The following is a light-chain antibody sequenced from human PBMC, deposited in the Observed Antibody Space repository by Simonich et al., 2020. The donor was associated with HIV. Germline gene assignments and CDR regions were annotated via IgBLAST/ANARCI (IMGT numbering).Light chain of an antibody. J-gene: IGKJ5*01. CDR3: QQRSNWPIT. Sequence: EIVMTQSPATLSVSPGERATLPCRASQSVSSNLAWYHQKPGQSPRLLIYDASNRATGIPARFSGSGSGTDFTLTISSLEPEDFAVYYCQQRSNWPITFGQGTRLEIK. CDR1: QSVSSN. CDR2: DAS. V-gene: IGKV3-11*01.